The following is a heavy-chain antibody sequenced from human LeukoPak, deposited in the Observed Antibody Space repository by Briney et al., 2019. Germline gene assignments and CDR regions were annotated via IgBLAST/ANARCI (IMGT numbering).Heavy chain of an antibody. CDR2: IIPIFGTA. Sequence: GASVKVSCKASGGTFSIYAVSWVRQAPGQGLEWMGGIIPIFGTANYAQKFQGRVTITTDESTSTAYMELSSLRSEDTAVYYCAREGVPYNWFDPWGQGTLVTVSS. CDR1: GGTFSIYA. D-gene: IGHD2-8*01. CDR3: AREGVPYNWFDP. J-gene: IGHJ5*02. V-gene: IGHV1-69*05.